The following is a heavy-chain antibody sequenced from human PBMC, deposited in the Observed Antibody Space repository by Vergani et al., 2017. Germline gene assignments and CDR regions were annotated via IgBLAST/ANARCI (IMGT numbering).Heavy chain of an antibody. V-gene: IGHV3-30*18. CDR1: GFTFSSYG. CDR3: AKDRQQLVYYFDY. CDR2: ISYDGSNK. D-gene: IGHD6-13*01. Sequence: QVQLVESGGGVVQPGRSLRLSCAASGFTFSSYGMHWVRQAPGKGLGWVAVISYDGSNKYYADSVKGRFTISRDNSKNTLYLQMNSLGAEDTAVYYCAKDRQQLVYYFDYWGQGTLVTVSS. J-gene: IGHJ4*02.